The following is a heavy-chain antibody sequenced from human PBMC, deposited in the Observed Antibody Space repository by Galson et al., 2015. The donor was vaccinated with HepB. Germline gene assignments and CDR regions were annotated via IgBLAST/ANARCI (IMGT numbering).Heavy chain of an antibody. CDR1: GYTFTSYA. J-gene: IGHJ4*02. V-gene: IGHV1-3*01. Sequence: SVKVSCKASGYTFTSYAMHWVRQAPGQRLEWMGWINAGNGNTKYSQKFQGRVTITRDTSASTAYMELSSLRSEDTAVYYCARDLTAAKVGASGYWGQGTLVTVSS. CDR3: ARDLTAAKVGASGY. D-gene: IGHD1-26*01. CDR2: INAGNGNT.